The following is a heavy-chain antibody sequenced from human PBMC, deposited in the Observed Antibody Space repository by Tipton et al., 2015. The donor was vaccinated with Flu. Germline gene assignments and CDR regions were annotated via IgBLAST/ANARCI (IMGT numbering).Heavy chain of an antibody. CDR2: VSRTGST. Sequence: TLSLTCTVSGGFVSSYYWNWIRQFPGKGLEWIGTVSRTGSTIYNPSLKSRVTISIDTSKNQFSLNMRSVTAADMAVYYCARRDYSNYVSDPKNWFDPWGQGTLVTVSS. D-gene: IGHD4-11*01. CDR3: ARRDYSNYVSDPKNWFDP. V-gene: IGHV4-59*08. CDR1: GGFVSSYY. J-gene: IGHJ5*02.